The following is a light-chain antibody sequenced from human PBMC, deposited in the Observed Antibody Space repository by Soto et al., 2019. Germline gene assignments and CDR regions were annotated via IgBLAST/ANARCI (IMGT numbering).Light chain of an antibody. J-gene: IGLJ1*01. CDR1: SIDVGGYTS. CDR2: DGT. Sequence: QSALTQPASVSGSPGQSITISCTGTSIDVGGYTSVSWYQHHPGKAPRLLIYDGTKRPSGVSSRFSGSKSGNTASLTISGLQAEDAADYFCSSYMISSTPFDVFGTGTKLTVL. CDR3: SSYMISSTPFDV. V-gene: IGLV2-14*03.